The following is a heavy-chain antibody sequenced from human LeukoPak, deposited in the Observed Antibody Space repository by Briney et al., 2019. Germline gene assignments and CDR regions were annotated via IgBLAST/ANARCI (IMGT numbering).Heavy chain of an antibody. J-gene: IGHJ4*02. Sequence: ASVKVSCKASGGTFSSYGISWVRQAPGQGLEWMGWISAYNGNTNYAQKLQGRVTMTTDTSTSTAYMELRSLRSDDTAVYYCARDPSVTTSDYWGQGTLVTVSS. V-gene: IGHV1-18*01. CDR1: GGTFSSYG. CDR3: ARDPSVTTSDY. CDR2: ISAYNGNT. D-gene: IGHD4-17*01.